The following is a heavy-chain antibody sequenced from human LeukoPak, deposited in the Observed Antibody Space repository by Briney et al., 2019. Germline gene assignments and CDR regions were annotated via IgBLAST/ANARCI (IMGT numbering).Heavy chain of an antibody. CDR1: GFSFSSYS. J-gene: IGHJ4*02. D-gene: IGHD6-13*01. CDR2: ISSSSSYT. CDR3: ARDPLSSSSFDL. Sequence: GGSLRLSCAASGFSFSSYSMNWVRQAPGKGLEWVSSISSSSSYTYYADSVKGRFTISRDNAKNSLYLQMNSLRAEDTAVYYCARDPLSSSSFDLWGQGTLVTVSS. V-gene: IGHV3-21*01.